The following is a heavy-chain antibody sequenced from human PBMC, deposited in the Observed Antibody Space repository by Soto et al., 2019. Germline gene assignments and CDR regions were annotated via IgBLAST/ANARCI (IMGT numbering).Heavy chain of an antibody. D-gene: IGHD3-10*01. CDR3: ARQYYYGSGRQFDY. V-gene: IGHV4-39*01. CDR2: MYDGGGN. CDR1: GGYISSRSLQ. J-gene: IGHJ4*02. Sequence: LSLTSLVSGGYISSRSLQWGGIRHPPGGELDGVSSMYDGGGNYYNPSLKSRVTISVHTSNNQFSLKMTSVTAADTAVYYCARQYYYGSGRQFDYWGQGTLVTVSS.